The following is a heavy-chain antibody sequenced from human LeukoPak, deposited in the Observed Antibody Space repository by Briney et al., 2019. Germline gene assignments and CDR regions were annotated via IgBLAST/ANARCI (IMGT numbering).Heavy chain of an antibody. Sequence: GGSLRLYCAASGFTFTDYYMNWIRKAPGKGLEWVSHISSSGSIIYYADSVKGRFTISRDNAKNSLFLQMTSLRAEDTAVYYCATSPGWGYCTGGTCYPPNWYFDLWGRGTLVTVSS. CDR2: ISSSGSII. J-gene: IGHJ2*01. CDR1: GFTFTDYY. CDR3: ATSPGWGYCTGGTCYPPNWYFDL. D-gene: IGHD2-15*01. V-gene: IGHV3-11*04.